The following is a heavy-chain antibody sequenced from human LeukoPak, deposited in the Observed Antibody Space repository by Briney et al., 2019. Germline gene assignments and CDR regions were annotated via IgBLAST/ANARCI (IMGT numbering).Heavy chain of an antibody. CDR1: GYTFTGYY. Sequence: ASVKVSCKASGYTFTGYYMHWVRQAPAQGLEWMGWINPNSGGTNFAQKFQGWVTMTRDTSTSTAYMELRSLRSDDTAVYYCAREGIYGYFDYWGQGTLVTVSS. CDR3: AREGIYGYFDY. V-gene: IGHV1-2*04. CDR2: INPNSGGT. J-gene: IGHJ4*02. D-gene: IGHD3-10*01.